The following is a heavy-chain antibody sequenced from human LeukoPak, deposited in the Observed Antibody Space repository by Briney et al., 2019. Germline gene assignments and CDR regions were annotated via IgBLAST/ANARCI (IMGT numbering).Heavy chain of an antibody. D-gene: IGHD3-10*01. V-gene: IGHV3-7*01. CDR1: GFTFSSYW. CDR3: AKDLLLWFGESSEQVDY. Sequence: GGSLRLSCAASGFTFSSYWMSWVRQAPGKGLEWVANIKQDGSEKYYVDSVKGRFTISRDNAKNSLYLQMNSLRAEDTAVYYCAKDLLLWFGESSEQVDYWGQGTLVTVSS. J-gene: IGHJ4*02. CDR2: IKQDGSEK.